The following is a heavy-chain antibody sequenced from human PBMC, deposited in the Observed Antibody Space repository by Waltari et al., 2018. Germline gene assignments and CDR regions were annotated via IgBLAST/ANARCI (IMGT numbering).Heavy chain of an antibody. J-gene: IGHJ4*02. CDR3: ARRMVTTGYFDY. CDR1: GGPFSSTSYY. Sequence: QVQLQESGPGLVKPSETLSLTCTVSGGPFSSTSYYWGWLRQPPGKGLEWIGYVVYNGDTYDNPSLKRRDTISLDTSKNQFSLKLTSVTAADTAVYHCARRMVTTGYFDYWGQGTLVTVSS. V-gene: IGHV4-39*01. CDR2: VVYNGDT. D-gene: IGHD4-4*01.